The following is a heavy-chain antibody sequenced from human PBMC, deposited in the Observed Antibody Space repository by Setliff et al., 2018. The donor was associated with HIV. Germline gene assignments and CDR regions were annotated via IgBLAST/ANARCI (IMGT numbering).Heavy chain of an antibody. V-gene: IGHV3-66*02. CDR1: GFTLSNTY. J-gene: IGHJ4*02. CDR2: LYGSGDS. CDR3: ARVLPYNSALDN. D-gene: IGHD6-25*01. Sequence: GGSLRLSCAASGFTLSNTYMAWVRQAPGKRPEWVSTLYGSGDSYHADSVKGRFTLSRDTSKNTMYLQMNSLRREDAAVYYCARVLPYNSALDNWGQGTLVTVSS.